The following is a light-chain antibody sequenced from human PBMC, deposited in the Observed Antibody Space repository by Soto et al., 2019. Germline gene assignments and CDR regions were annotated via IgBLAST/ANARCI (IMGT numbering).Light chain of an antibody. CDR2: GAS. V-gene: IGKV3-15*01. Sequence: EIVMTQSPATLSVSPGERATLSCMASQSVSSNLAWYQQKPGQAPRLLIYGASTRATGIPARFSGSGSGTEFTLTISSLQSADFAVYYCQQYKNWPHFTFGPGTKVDIK. CDR1: QSVSSN. CDR3: QQYKNWPHFT. J-gene: IGKJ3*01.